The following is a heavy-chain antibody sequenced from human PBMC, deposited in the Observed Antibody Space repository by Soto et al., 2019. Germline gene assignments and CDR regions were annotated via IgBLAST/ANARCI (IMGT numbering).Heavy chain of an antibody. V-gene: IGHV3-64*01. CDR1: GFTFSSYA. CDR2: ISSNGGSI. J-gene: IGHJ6*02. CDR3: ARIHNYHYALDV. D-gene: IGHD5-18*01. Sequence: EVQLVESGGSLVQPGGSLRLSCAASGFTFSSYAMHWVRQAPGKGLEYVSAISSNGGSIYYGNSVKGRFTISRDNSKNTLYLQMGSLRAEAMAVYYCARIHNYHYALDVWGQGTRVTVSS.